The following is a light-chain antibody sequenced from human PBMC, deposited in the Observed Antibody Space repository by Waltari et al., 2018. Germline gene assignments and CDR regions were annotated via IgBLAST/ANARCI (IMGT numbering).Light chain of an antibody. CDR3: CSYTGRKTWV. V-gene: IGLV2-11*01. CDR2: DIY. Sequence: QSALTQPRSVSGSPGQSVTMSCTGTSSDIGDYEYVSWYQQHPGKTPKLIIHDIYGRPSGVPDRFSAAKAGNTASLTISGLQADDEADYDCCSYTGRKTWVFGGGTKVTVL. CDR1: SSDIGDYEY. J-gene: IGLJ3*02.